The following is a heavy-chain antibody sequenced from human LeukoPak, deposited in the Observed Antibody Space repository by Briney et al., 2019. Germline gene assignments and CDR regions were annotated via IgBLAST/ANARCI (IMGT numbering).Heavy chain of an antibody. CDR1: GGAISTYY. V-gene: IGHV4-59*01. D-gene: IGHD1-7*01. Sequence: SETLSLTCIVSGGAISTYYWSRIRQPPGKGLEWIGYIYYSGTTHYNPSLKSRITISGDTSKNHFSLRLRSVTAADTAVYYCARSNYAGRFDTFDIWGQGTMVTVSS. CDR2: IYYSGTT. J-gene: IGHJ3*02. CDR3: ARSNYAGRFDTFDI.